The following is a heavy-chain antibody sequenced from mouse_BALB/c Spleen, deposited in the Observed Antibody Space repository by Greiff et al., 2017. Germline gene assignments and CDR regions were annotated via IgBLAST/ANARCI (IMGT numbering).Heavy chain of an antibody. J-gene: IGHJ3*01. CDR2: INSNGGST. CDR1: GFTFSSYG. D-gene: IGHD2-4*01. V-gene: IGHV5-6-3*01. CDR3: AREGNDYDGSWFAD. Sequence: EVMLVESGGGLVQPGGSLKLSCAASGFTFSSYGMSWVRQTPDKRLELVATINSNGGSTYYPDSVKGRFTITRDNAKNTMYLQMSSLKSEDTAMYDYAREGNDYDGSWFADWGQGTLVTVSA.